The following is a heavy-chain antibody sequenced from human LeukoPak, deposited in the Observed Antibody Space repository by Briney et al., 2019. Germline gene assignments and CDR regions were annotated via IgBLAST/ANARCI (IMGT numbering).Heavy chain of an antibody. CDR1: GGTFSSYA. V-gene: IGHV1-69*05. Sequence: ASVKVSCKASGGTFSSYAISWVRQAPGQGLEWMGGIIPIFGTANYAQKFQGRVTITTDESTSTAHMELSSLRSEDTAVYYCARDRLSYDSSGYNPDAFDIWGQGTMVTVSS. D-gene: IGHD3-22*01. CDR2: IIPIFGTA. J-gene: IGHJ3*02. CDR3: ARDRLSYDSSGYNPDAFDI.